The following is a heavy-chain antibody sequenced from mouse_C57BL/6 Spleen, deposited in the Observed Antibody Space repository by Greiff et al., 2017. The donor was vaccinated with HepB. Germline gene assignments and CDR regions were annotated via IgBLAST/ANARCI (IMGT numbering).Heavy chain of an antibody. CDR1: GYSITSGYY. CDR2: ISYDGSN. CDR3: AREGLRVYFDY. Sequence: EVQLVESGPGLVKPSQSLSLTCSVTGYSITSGYYWNWIRQFPGNKLEWMGYISYDGSNNYNPSLKNRISITRDTSKNQFFLKLNSVTTEDTATYYCAREGLRVYFDYWGQGTTLTVSS. J-gene: IGHJ2*01. V-gene: IGHV3-6*01. D-gene: IGHD2-4*01.